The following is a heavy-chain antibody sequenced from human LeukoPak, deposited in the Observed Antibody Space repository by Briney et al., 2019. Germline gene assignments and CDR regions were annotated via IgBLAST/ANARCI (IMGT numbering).Heavy chain of an antibody. CDR3: ARHRLSTVGSFCYFDY. CDR2: ICYSGST. Sequence: SETLSLTCTVSGGSISSSSYYWGWIRQPPGKGLEWIGSICYSGSTYYNPSLKSRVTISVDTSKNQFSLKLSSVTAADTAVYYCARHRLSTVGSFCYFDYWGQGTLVTVSS. J-gene: IGHJ4*02. V-gene: IGHV4-39*01. CDR1: GGSISSSSYY. D-gene: IGHD4-23*01.